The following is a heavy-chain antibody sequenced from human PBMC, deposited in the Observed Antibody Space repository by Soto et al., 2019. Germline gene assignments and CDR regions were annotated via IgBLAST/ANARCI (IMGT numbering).Heavy chain of an antibody. D-gene: IGHD2-2*01. Sequence: GGSLRLSCAASGFTFNTYSMNWVRQAPGKGLEWVSFVSSRNSFIYYADSVRGRFTISRDNAKNSVFLQMNSLRVEDTAVYYCARDPAGSTRPYYYGMDVWGQGTTVTVSS. CDR1: GFTFNTYS. V-gene: IGHV3-21*01. CDR3: ARDPAGSTRPYYYGMDV. J-gene: IGHJ6*02. CDR2: VSSRNSFI.